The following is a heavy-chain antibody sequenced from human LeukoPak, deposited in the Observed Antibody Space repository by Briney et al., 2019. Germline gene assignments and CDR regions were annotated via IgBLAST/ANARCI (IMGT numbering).Heavy chain of an antibody. D-gene: IGHD2-2*01. V-gene: IGHV1-8*01. Sequence: GASVKVSCKASGHTFTSYDINWVRQATGQGLEWMGWMNPNSGNTGYAQKFQGRVTMTRNTSISTAYMELSSLRSEDTAVYYCARGDIVVVPAASAFDIWGQGTMVTVSS. J-gene: IGHJ3*02. CDR3: ARGDIVVVPAASAFDI. CDR1: GHTFTSYD. CDR2: MNPNSGNT.